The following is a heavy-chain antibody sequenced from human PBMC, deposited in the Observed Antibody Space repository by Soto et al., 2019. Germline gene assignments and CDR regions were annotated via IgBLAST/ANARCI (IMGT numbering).Heavy chain of an antibody. CDR3: ARVTTGTTQYYYYYYCMDV. D-gene: IGHD1-1*01. V-gene: IGHV4-34*01. CDR2: INHSGST. Sequence: SETLSLTCAVYGGSFSGYYWSWIRQPPGKGLEWIGEINHSGSTNYNPSLKSRVTISVDTSKNQFSLKLSSVTAADTAVYYCARVTTGTTQYYYYYYCMDVWGKGTTVTVSS. J-gene: IGHJ6*04. CDR1: GGSFSGYY.